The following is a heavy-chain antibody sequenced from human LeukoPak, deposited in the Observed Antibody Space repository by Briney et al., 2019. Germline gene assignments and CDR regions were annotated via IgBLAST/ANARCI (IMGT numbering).Heavy chain of an antibody. Sequence: PGESLKISCKGSGYSFTSYWIGWVRQMPGKGLEWMGIIYPGDSDTRYSPSFQGQVTISADKSISTAYLQWSSLKASDTAMYYCARRRAYCGGDCYDAFDIWGQGTMVTVSS. CDR1: GYSFTSYW. CDR3: ARRRAYCGGDCYDAFDI. D-gene: IGHD2-21*02. CDR2: IYPGDSDT. V-gene: IGHV5-51*01. J-gene: IGHJ3*02.